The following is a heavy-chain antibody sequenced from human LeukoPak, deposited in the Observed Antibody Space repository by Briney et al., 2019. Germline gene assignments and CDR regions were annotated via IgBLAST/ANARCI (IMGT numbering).Heavy chain of an antibody. CDR3: ARGRDGYNFYY. CDR1: GFTFSSYG. J-gene: IGHJ4*02. D-gene: IGHD5-24*01. Sequence: GRSLRLSCAASGFTFSSYGMHWVRQAPGKGLEWVAVISYDGSNKYYADSVKGRFTISRHNSKNTLYLQMNSLRAEDTAVYYCARGRDGYNFYYWGQGTLVTVSS. CDR2: ISYDGSNK. V-gene: IGHV3-30*03.